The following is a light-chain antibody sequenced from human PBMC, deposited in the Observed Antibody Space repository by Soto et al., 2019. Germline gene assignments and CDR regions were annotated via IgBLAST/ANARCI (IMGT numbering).Light chain of an antibody. V-gene: IGLV2-23*02. CDR2: EVS. Sequence: QSALTQPASVSGSPGQSITISCTGTSSDIGSYNLVSWYQQHPGKAPKLIIYEVSKRPSGVSDRFSGSKSGNTASLTISGLEADVEAEYYCCSSATRNTFYVFGSGTKLTVL. CDR1: SSDIGSYNL. J-gene: IGLJ1*01. CDR3: CSSATRNTFYV.